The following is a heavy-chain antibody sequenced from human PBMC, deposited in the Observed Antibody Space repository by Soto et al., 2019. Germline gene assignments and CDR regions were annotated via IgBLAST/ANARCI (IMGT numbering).Heavy chain of an antibody. D-gene: IGHD4-4*01. Sequence: GGSLRLSCAASGFTFSSYGMHWVRQAPGKGLEWVAVISYDGSNKYYADSVKGRFTISRDNSKNTLYLQMNSLRAEDTAVYYCAKGATVTRNLDAFDIWGQGTMVTVSS. CDR2: ISYDGSNK. CDR1: GFTFSSYG. J-gene: IGHJ3*02. V-gene: IGHV3-30*18. CDR3: AKGATVTRNLDAFDI.